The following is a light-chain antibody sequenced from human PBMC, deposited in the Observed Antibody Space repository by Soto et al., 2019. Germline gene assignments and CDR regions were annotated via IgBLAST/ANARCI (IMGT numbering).Light chain of an antibody. CDR2: QDS. Sequence: YELTQPPSVSVSPGQTASITCSGDKLGDKYACWYQQKPGQSPVLVIYQDSKRPSGIPERFSGSNSGNTATLAISGTQAMDEADYYCQAWDSSTAVVFGGGTKLTVL. J-gene: IGLJ2*01. CDR1: KLGDKY. CDR3: QAWDSSTAVV. V-gene: IGLV3-1*01.